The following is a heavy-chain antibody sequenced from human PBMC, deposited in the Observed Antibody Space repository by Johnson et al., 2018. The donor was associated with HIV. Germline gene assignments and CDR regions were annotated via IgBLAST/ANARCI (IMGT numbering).Heavy chain of an antibody. CDR3: AKELGPTYAFDS. V-gene: IGHV3-23*04. CDR1: GFSFSSYA. CDR2: ISGSGGST. J-gene: IGHJ3*02. Sequence: VQLVESGGGLVQPGGSLRLSCAASGFSFSSYAMSWVRQAPGKGLEWVSAISGSGGSTYYANSVKGQFTISRDNAKNSLYLQMNSLRAEGTALYYCAKELGPTYAFDSWGQGTCVTVSA.